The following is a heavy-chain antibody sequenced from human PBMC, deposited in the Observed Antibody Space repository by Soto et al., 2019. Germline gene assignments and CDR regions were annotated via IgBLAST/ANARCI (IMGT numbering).Heavy chain of an antibody. V-gene: IGHV3-30-3*01. CDR3: ARSIWGDGYSPSTDYMDV. CDR2: ISYDGSNK. Sequence: GGSLRLSCAASGFTFSSYAMHWVRQAPGKGLEWVAVISYDGSNKYYADSVKGRFTISRDNSKNTLYLQMNSLRAEDTAVYYCARSIWGDGYSPSTDYMDVWGKGTTVTVSS. D-gene: IGHD5-18*01. CDR1: GFTFSSYA. J-gene: IGHJ6*03.